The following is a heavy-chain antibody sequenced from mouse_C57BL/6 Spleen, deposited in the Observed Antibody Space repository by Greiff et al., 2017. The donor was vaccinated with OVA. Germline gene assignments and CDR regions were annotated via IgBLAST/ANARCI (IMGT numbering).Heavy chain of an antibody. CDR3: ARSRVYDGYYVGYAMDY. CDR1: GYTFTSYW. D-gene: IGHD2-3*01. CDR2: IDPSDSYT. J-gene: IGHJ4*01. Sequence: QVQLQQPGAELVMPGASVKLSCKASGYTFTSYWMHWVKKRPGQGLEWIGEIDPSDSYTNYNQKFKGKSTLTVDKSSSTAYMQLSSLTSEDSAVYYCARSRVYDGYYVGYAMDYWGQGTSVTVSS. V-gene: IGHV1-69*01.